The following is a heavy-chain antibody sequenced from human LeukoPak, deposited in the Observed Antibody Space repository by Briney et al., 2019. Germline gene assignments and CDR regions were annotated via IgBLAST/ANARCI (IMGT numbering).Heavy chain of an antibody. J-gene: IGHJ4*02. Sequence: SETLSLTCTVSGGSISSGRYYWSWIRQSAGKGMEWIGRIYISGNTNYNPSLKSRVTISVDTSKNQFFLKLTSVTAADTAVYFCARGEDFERYYLAYWGQGTLVTVSS. V-gene: IGHV4-61*02. D-gene: IGHD3-9*01. CDR3: ARGEDFERYYLAY. CDR1: GGSISSGRYY. CDR2: IYISGNT.